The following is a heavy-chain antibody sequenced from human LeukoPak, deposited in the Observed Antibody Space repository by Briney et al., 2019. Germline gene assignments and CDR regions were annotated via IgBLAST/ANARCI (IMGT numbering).Heavy chain of an antibody. CDR2: INHSGST. CDR3: ARWEVGATMFDY. D-gene: IGHD1-26*01. CDR1: GGSFSGYY. V-gene: IGHV4-34*01. J-gene: IGHJ4*02. Sequence: PSETLSLTCAVYGGSFSGYYWSWIRQPPGKGLEWIGEINHSGSTHYNPSLKSRVTISVDTSKNQFSLKLSSVTAADTAVYYCARWEVGATMFDYWGQGTLVTVSS.